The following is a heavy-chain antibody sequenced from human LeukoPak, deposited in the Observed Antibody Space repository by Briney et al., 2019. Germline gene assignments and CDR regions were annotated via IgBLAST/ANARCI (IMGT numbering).Heavy chain of an antibody. Sequence: GGSLRLSCAASGFTFSNYWMNWVGVAPGKGLEWVANIKQDGRENYYVDSVKGRFTISRDNSKNTLYLQMNSLRAEATAVYYCAKHLYSSSWYNFDYWGQGTLVTVSS. CDR2: IKQDGREN. J-gene: IGHJ4*02. D-gene: IGHD6-13*01. CDR1: GFTFSNYW. V-gene: IGHV3-7*03. CDR3: AKHLYSSSWYNFDY.